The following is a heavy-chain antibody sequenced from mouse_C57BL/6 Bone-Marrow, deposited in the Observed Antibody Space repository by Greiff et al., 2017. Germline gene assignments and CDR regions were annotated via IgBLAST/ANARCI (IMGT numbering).Heavy chain of an antibody. CDR1: AFPFRNYW. CDR2: IRLKSDNFAT. D-gene: IGHD2-3*01. Sequence: EVQLQQSGRGLVQPGRSMKLSSVLFAFPFRNYWINWVRQSLEKGLEWVAQIRLKSDNFATLYAESAKGRFTISRDDSKTSVYLLMNNIRAEDAGMYYCTDNDAFAYWGQGTLVTVSA. J-gene: IGHJ3*01. V-gene: IGHV6-3*01. CDR3: TDNDAFAY.